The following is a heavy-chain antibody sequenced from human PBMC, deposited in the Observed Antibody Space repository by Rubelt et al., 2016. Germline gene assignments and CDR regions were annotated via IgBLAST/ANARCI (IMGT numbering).Heavy chain of an antibody. Sequence: QLQLQESGPGLVKPSETLSLTCTVSGGSISSSSYYWGWIRQPPGKGLEWIGSIYYSGSTYYNPSLKSRVTVSVDTSTNQFSRKLSSVTAADTAVYYCARGRMGFHYYYYGMDVWGQGTTVTVSS. CDR3: ARGRMGFHYYYYGMDV. J-gene: IGHJ6*02. CDR2: IYYSGST. D-gene: IGHD1-26*01. V-gene: IGHV4-39*01. CDR1: GGSISSSSYY.